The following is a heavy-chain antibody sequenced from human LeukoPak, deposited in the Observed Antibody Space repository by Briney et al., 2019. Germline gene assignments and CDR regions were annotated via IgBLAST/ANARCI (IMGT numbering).Heavy chain of an antibody. Sequence: PSETLSLTCTVSGYSISSGYYWGWIRQPPGKGLEWIGSIYHSGSTYYNPSLKSRVTISVDTSKNQFSLKLSSVTTADTAVYYCARVSSSSWKYFDYWGQGTLVTVSS. CDR3: ARVSSSSWKYFDY. CDR2: IYHSGST. CDR1: GYSISSGYY. D-gene: IGHD6-13*01. V-gene: IGHV4-38-2*02. J-gene: IGHJ4*02.